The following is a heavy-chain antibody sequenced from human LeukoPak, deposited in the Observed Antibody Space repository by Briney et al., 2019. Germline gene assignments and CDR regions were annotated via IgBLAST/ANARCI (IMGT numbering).Heavy chain of an antibody. CDR3: ARDASSSGWYRRWGMDV. J-gene: IGHJ6*02. Sequence: QPGGSLRLSCAASGFTFSSYSMNWVRQAPGKGLEWVSVIYSGGSTYYADSVKGRFTFSRDNSKNTLYLQMNSLRAEDTAVYYCARDASSSGWYRRWGMDVWGQGTTVTVSS. V-gene: IGHV3-66*01. CDR2: IYSGGST. CDR1: GFTFSSYS. D-gene: IGHD6-19*01.